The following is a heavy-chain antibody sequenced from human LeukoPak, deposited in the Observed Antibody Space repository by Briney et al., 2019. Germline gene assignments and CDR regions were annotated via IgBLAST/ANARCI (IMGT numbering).Heavy chain of an antibody. D-gene: IGHD4-11*01. CDR2: ISYDESNK. CDR1: GFTFSSYA. CDR3: AREDHSNYNY. V-gene: IGHV3-30-3*01. J-gene: IGHJ4*02. Sequence: QTGWSLRLSCAASGFTFSSYAMHWVRQAPGKGLEWVAVISYDESNKYYADSVKGRFTISRDNSKNTLYLQMNSLRAEDTAVYYCAREDHSNYNYWGQGTLVTVSS.